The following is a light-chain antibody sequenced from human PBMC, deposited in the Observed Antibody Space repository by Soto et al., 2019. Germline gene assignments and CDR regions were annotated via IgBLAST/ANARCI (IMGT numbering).Light chain of an antibody. CDR1: SSDVGGYNY. Sequence: QSALTQPASVSGSPGQSITISCTGTSSDVGGYNYVSWYQQHPGKAPKLMIYEVSNRPSGVSNRFSGSKSGNTASLTISGFQAEDEADYYFSSYTSSSPRVFGGGTKLTVL. V-gene: IGLV2-14*01. CDR3: SSYTSSSPRV. J-gene: IGLJ3*02. CDR2: EVS.